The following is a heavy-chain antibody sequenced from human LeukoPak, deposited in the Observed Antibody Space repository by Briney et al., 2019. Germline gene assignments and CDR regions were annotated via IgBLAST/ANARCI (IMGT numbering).Heavy chain of an antibody. CDR1: GFTFSSYE. Sequence: GGSLRLSCAASGFTFSSYEMNWVRQAPGKGLEWVSYISSSGSTIYYADSVKGRFTISRDNSKNTLYLQMNSLRAEDTAVYYCARTMIVPPDKFDYWGQGTLVTVSS. J-gene: IGHJ4*02. D-gene: IGHD3-22*01. CDR2: ISSSGSTI. V-gene: IGHV3-48*03. CDR3: ARTMIVPPDKFDY.